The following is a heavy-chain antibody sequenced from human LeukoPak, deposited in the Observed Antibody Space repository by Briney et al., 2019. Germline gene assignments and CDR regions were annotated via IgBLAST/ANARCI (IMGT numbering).Heavy chain of an antibody. J-gene: IGHJ6*03. D-gene: IGHD2-2*01. Sequence: GGSLRLSCAASGFTFSDYAMHWVRQAPGKGLEWVSGISWGGGSTYYADSVKGRFTISRDNSKNSLYLQMNSLRTEDTAVYYCAKGGDCSSTSCATWDHSYCYIYVWRKGTPVTVSS. V-gene: IGHV3-43D*04. CDR3: AKGGDCSSTSCATWDHSYCYIYV. CDR1: GFTFSDYA. CDR2: ISWGGGST.